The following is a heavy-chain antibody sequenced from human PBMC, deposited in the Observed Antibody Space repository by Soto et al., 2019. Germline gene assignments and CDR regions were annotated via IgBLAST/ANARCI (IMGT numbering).Heavy chain of an antibody. CDR1: GYSFTTYG. J-gene: IGHJ6*02. Sequence: QVQLVQSGGEVKKPGASVKVSCKTSGYSFTTYGISWVRQAPGQGLEWMGWISAYNGNTNYAQKLQDSVTMTTETATSTAYMELRSLRSDDTAVYYWAREGPAPYYYYGMDVWGQGSTVTVSS. CDR2: ISAYNGNT. V-gene: IGHV1-18*01. CDR3: AREGPAPYYYYGMDV.